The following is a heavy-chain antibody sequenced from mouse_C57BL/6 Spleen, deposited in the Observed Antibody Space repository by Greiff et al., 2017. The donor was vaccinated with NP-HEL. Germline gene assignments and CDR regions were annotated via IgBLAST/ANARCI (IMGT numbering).Heavy chain of an antibody. J-gene: IGHJ2*01. CDR1: GYSFTGYY. CDR2: INPSTGGT. D-gene: IGHD1-1*01. V-gene: IGHV1-42*01. CDR3: ARRSGSSEGGVYFDY. Sequence: EVQLQQSGPELVKPGASVKISCKASGYSFTGYYMNWVKQSPEKSLEWIGEINPSTGGTTYNQKFKAKATLTVDKSSSTAYMQLKSLTSEDSAVYYCARRSGSSEGGVYFDYWGQGTTLTVSS.